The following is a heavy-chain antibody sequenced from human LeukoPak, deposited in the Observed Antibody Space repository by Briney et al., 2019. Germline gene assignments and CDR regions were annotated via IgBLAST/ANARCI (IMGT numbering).Heavy chain of an antibody. CDR2: ISDSGGST. D-gene: IGHD3-22*01. CDR1: GITLSNYG. Sequence: GGSLRLSCAVSGITLSNYGMSWVREAPGKGLEWVAGISDSGGSTNYADSVKGRFTISRDNPKNTLYLQMNSLRAEDTAVYFCARRGVVIRVILVGFHKEAFYFDSWGQGALVTVSS. V-gene: IGHV3-23*01. CDR3: ARRGVVIRVILVGFHKEAFYFDS. J-gene: IGHJ4*02.